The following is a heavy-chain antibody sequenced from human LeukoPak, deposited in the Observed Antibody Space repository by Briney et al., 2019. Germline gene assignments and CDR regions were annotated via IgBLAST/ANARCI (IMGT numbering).Heavy chain of an antibody. J-gene: IGHJ6*02. CDR3: ARYSDDYYYDMDV. Sequence: GGSLRLSCAASGFTVSSNYMSWVRQAPGKGLEWVSVIYSGGSTYYADSVKGRFTISRDNSKNTLYLQMNSLRAEDTAVYYCARYSDDYYYDMDVWGQGTTVTVSS. V-gene: IGHV3-66*01. CDR2: IYSGGST. CDR1: GFTVSSNY. D-gene: IGHD2-15*01.